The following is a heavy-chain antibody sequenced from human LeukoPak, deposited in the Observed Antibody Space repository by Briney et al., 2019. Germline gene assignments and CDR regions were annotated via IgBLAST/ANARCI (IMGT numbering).Heavy chain of an antibody. V-gene: IGHV3-53*01. CDR2: IYAGDST. CDR3: ARSYTHYDFWSGYTYQNYFDP. J-gene: IGHJ5*02. CDR1: GFTFSSSY. Sequence: GGSLRLSCAASGFTFSSSYISRVRQAPGKGLEWVSVIYAGDSTYYADSVKGRFIISRDNSKNTVYLQMDSLRAEDTAVYYCARSYTHYDFWSGYTYQNYFDPWGQGTLVTVSS. D-gene: IGHD3-3*01.